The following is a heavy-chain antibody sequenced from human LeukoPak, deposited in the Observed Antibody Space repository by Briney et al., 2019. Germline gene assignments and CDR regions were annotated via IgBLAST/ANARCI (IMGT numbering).Heavy chain of an antibody. D-gene: IGHD6-13*01. V-gene: IGHV4-39*01. CDR3: ERSSAAAGPTHNWFDP. CDR2: SNYSGDT. J-gene: IGHJ5*02. CDR1: GFTFSSSCMY. Sequence: SETLSLTCTASGFTFSSSCMYWVCIGQRPGKGLDWIGSSNYSGDTYDNPALRRLIIISVDTSKNQFSLKLTSVTAADPAVYYCERSSAAAGPTHNWFDPWGQGTLVTVS.